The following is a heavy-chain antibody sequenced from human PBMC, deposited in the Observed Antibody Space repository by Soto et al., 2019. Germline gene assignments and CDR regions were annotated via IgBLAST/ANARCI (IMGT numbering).Heavy chain of an antibody. CDR3: AKDRGSSKSSAFDI. CDR2: ISGSGGST. CDR1: GFTFSSYA. Sequence: LRLSCAASGFTFSSYAMSWVRQAPGKGLEWASAISGSGGSTYYADSVKGRFTISRDNSKNTLYLQMNSLRAEDTAVYYCAKDRGSSKSSAFDIWGQGTMVTVSS. V-gene: IGHV3-23*01. J-gene: IGHJ3*02. D-gene: IGHD6-13*01.